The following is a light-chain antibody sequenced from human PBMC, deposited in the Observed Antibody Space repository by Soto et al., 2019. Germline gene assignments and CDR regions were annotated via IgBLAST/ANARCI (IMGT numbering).Light chain of an antibody. J-gene: IGKJ1*01. Sequence: EFVLTQSPATLSVSPGERATLSCRASQTVGSNLAWYQHKPGQAPRLLISGASTRATGVPARFGGSGSGTEFALTITGLQSEDFTVYFCQQYNTRPQTFGQGTKVDIK. CDR2: GAS. V-gene: IGKV3-15*01. CDR1: QTVGSN. CDR3: QQYNTRPQT.